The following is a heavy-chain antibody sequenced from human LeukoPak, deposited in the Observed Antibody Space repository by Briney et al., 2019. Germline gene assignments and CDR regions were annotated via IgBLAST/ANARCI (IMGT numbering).Heavy chain of an antibody. CDR3: ARAPSRLRGSSRAFDI. D-gene: IGHD1-26*01. CDR2: INHSGST. Sequence: SETLSLACAVYGGSFSGYYWSWIRQPPGKGLEWVGAINHSGSTNYHPGLKSRVTISVENSKKQFSLKLSSVTAADTAVYYCARAPSRLRGSSRAFDIWGQGTMVTVSS. CDR1: GGSFSGYY. J-gene: IGHJ3*02. V-gene: IGHV4-34*01.